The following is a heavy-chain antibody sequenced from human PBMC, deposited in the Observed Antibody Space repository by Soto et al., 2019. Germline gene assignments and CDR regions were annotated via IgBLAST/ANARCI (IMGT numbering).Heavy chain of an antibody. CDR3: AKHWGDGGSYTVLDH. J-gene: IGHJ4*02. V-gene: IGHV3-73*01. Sequence: PGGSLRLSCAASGFTFGGSAMHWVRQASGKGLEWVGHIRSKTNSYATAYAESVKGRFTISRDNSKNTLYLQMNSLRAEDTAVYYCAKHWGDGGSYTVLDHWGQGTLVTVSS. CDR2: IRSKTNSYAT. D-gene: IGHD1-26*01. CDR1: GFTFGGSA.